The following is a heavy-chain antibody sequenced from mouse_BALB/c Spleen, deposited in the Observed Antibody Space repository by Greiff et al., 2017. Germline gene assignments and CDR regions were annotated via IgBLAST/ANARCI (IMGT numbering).Heavy chain of an antibody. CDR1: GYTFTSYW. Sequence: QVQLKQSGAELAKPGASVKMSCKASGYTFTSYWMHWVKQRPGQGLEWIGYINPSTGYTEYNQKFKDKATLTADKSSSTAYMQLSSLTSEDSAVYYCARSFITTATAWFAYWGQGTLVTVSA. D-gene: IGHD1-2*01. CDR2: INPSTGYT. J-gene: IGHJ3*01. V-gene: IGHV1-7*01. CDR3: ARSFITTATAWFAY.